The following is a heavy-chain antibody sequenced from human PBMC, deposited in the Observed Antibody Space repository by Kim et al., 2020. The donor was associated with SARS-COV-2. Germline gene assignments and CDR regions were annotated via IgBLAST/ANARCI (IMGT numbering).Heavy chain of an antibody. CDR2: K. V-gene: IGHV3-30*01. D-gene: IGHD6-19*01. J-gene: IGHJ4*02. CDR3: ARAAVAGTFDY. Sequence: KYYADSVKGRFTISRDNSKNTLYLQMNSLRAEDTAVYYCARAAVAGTFDYWGQGTLVTVSS.